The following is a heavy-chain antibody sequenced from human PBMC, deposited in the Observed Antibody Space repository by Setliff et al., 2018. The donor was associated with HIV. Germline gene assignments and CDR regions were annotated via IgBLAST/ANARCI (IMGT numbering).Heavy chain of an antibody. V-gene: IGHV4-39*01. CDR3: ASRIYYYDTYRVLREEGFDT. CDR2: IHYDEKT. Sequence: SETLSLTCTVSGDSASNSRYYWAWIRQPPGKGLEYIGSIHYDEKTYYNPSLKSRVTISIDTSKNQFSLSLPSVADAVTAVYYCASRIYYYDTYRVLREEGFDTWGQGPLVTVSS. D-gene: IGHD3-22*01. J-gene: IGHJ5*02. CDR1: GDSASNSRYY.